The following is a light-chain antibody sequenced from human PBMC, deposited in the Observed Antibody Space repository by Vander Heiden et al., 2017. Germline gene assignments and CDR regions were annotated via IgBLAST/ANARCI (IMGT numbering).Light chain of an antibody. V-gene: IGLV2-23*02. CDR3: CSYAGSSPYV. Sequence: QSALTQHASVSGSPGQSITISCTGTSSDVGSYNLVSWYQQHPGQAPKLMIYEVSKRPSGVSNRFSGSKSGNTASLTISGLQAEDEADYYCCSYAGSSPYVFGTGTKVTVL. CDR2: EVS. J-gene: IGLJ1*01. CDR1: SSDVGSYNL.